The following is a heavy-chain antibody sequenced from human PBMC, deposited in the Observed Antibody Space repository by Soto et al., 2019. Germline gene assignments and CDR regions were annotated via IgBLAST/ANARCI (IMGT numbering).Heavy chain of an antibody. CDR1: GISLRTGGVG. V-gene: IGHV2-5*02. Sequence: SGPTLVNPAQTLTLTCTSSGISLRTGGVGVGWIRQPPGKALEWLALIYWDDDKRYSPSLKNRLIITKDTSKNQVVLTMTNMDPVDTATYYCAHSLSGDIYENWGQGXLVTVYS. CDR3: AHSLSGDIYEN. D-gene: IGHD5-18*01. J-gene: IGHJ1*01. CDR2: IYWDDDK.